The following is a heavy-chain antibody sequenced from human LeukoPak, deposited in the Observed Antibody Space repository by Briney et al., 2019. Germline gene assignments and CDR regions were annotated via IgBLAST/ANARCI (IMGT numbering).Heavy chain of an antibody. CDR3: AREGLGLRYFDYYYYYYMDV. CDR1: GFTFDDYG. D-gene: IGHD3-9*01. Sequence: GGSLRLSCAASGFTFDDYGMSWVRQAPGKGLEWVSYISSSGSTIYYADSVKGRFTISRDNAKNSLYLQMNSLRAEDTAVYYCAREGLGLRYFDYYYYYYMDVWGKGTTVTISS. CDR2: ISSSGSTI. J-gene: IGHJ6*03. V-gene: IGHV3-48*03.